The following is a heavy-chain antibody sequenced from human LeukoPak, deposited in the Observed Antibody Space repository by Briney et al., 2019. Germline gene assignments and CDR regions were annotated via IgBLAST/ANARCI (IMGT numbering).Heavy chain of an antibody. CDR1: GFTFDDYA. J-gene: IGHJ4*02. V-gene: IGHV3-9*01. D-gene: IGHD3-9*01. CDR2: ISWNSGSI. CDR3: AKDISYDILTGYPDY. Sequence: GGFLRLSCAASGFTFDDYAMHWVRQAPGKGLEWVSGISWNSGSIGYADSVKGRFTISRDNAKNSLYLQMNSLRAEDTALYYCAKDISYDILTGYPDYWGQGTLVTVSS.